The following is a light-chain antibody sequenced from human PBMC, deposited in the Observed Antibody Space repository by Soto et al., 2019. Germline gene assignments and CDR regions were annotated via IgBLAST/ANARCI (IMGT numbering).Light chain of an antibody. CDR3: LQQNTYPLT. Sequence: DIQMTQSPSAMSASVGDRVTITCRASQGIGNYLAWFQQKPGKVPRSLIYAASSLQSGVPSRLSGSGSGTEFTLTISSLQPEECATDDCLQQNTYPLTFGQGTKVDIK. CDR1: QGIGNY. CDR2: AAS. V-gene: IGKV1-17*03. J-gene: IGKJ1*01.